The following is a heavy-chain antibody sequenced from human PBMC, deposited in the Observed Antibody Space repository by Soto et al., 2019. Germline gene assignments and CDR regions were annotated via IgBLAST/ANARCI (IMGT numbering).Heavy chain of an antibody. CDR1: GYTFTSYD. CDR2: MNPNSGNT. D-gene: IGHD2-8*01. Sequence: ASVKVSCKASGYTFTSYDINWVRQATGQGLEWMGWMNPNSGNTGYAQKFQGRVTMTRNTSISTAYMELSSLRSEDTAVYYCAREADCTNGVCYAFDSWGQGTMVTVSS. J-gene: IGHJ3*02. V-gene: IGHV1-8*01. CDR3: AREADCTNGVCYAFDS.